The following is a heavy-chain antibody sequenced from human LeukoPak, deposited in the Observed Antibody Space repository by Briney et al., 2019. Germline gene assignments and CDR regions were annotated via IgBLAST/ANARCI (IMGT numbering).Heavy chain of an antibody. D-gene: IGHD2-8*02. Sequence: PGGSLRLSCAASGFTFSIYSMNWVRQAPGKGLELVASIRSESIYIYYRYSAWVRFTISRDNAQNSVYLPMNGLTADDTAVYYCARDQDCTVSSCPRGDDGFDIWGQGTVVTVSS. CDR2: IRSESIYI. CDR3: ARDQDCTVSSCPRGDDGFDI. J-gene: IGHJ3*02. V-gene: IGHV3-21*01. CDR1: GFTFSIYS.